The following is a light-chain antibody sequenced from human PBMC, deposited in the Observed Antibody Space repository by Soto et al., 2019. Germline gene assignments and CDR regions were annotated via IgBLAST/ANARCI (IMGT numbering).Light chain of an antibody. CDR1: SGYSRYA. J-gene: IGLJ3*02. CDR2: VDSDGSH. CDR3: QTWGTGFQV. Sequence: QLVLTQSPSASASLGASVKLTCTLSSGYSRYAIAWHQQQPEKGPRYLMKVDSDGSHNKGDGIPDRFSGSSSGAERYLTISSLQSEDEADYYCQTWGTGFQVFGGGTKLTVL. V-gene: IGLV4-69*01.